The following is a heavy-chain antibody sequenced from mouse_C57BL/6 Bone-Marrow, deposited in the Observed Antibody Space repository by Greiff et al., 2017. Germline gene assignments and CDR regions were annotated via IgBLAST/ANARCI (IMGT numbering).Heavy chain of an antibody. J-gene: IGHJ2*01. V-gene: IGHV1-72*01. Sequence: QVKLQQPGAELVKPGASVKLSCKASGYTFTSYWMHWVKQRTGRGLEWIGRIDSNRGGTKYNEKFKSKATLTVDKPSSTAYMQRSSLTSNDSAFYYCARMRLVDYWGQGTTLTVSS. D-gene: IGHD2-4*01. CDR1: GYTFTSYW. CDR2: IDSNRGGT. CDR3: ARMRLVDY.